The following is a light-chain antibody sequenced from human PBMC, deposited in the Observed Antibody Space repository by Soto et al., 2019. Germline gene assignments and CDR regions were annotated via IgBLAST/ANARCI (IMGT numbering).Light chain of an antibody. CDR2: AAS. CDR1: QSISSF. V-gene: IGKV1-39*01. Sequence: DIHMTQSPSSLSASVGDRVTITCRASQSISSFLTWYQQKAGKAPKLLIYAASSLQSGVPSRFSGSGSGTDFTLTISSLQPEDFATYYCQQSYSTPPFFGPGTKVDIK. CDR3: QQSYSTPPF. J-gene: IGKJ3*01.